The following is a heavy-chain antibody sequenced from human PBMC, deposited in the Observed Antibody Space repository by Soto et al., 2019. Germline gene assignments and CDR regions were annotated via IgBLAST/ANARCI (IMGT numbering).Heavy chain of an antibody. CDR2: INPNSGGT. J-gene: IGHJ4*02. CDR3: ARGIAVAGRESAYGYFDY. Sequence: ASVKVSCKASGYTFTGYYMHWVRQAPGQGLEWMGWINPNSGGTNYAQKFQGWVTMTRDTSISTAYMELSRLRSDDTAVYYCARGIAVAGRESAYGYFDYWGQGTPVTVSS. CDR1: GYTFTGYY. D-gene: IGHD6-19*01. V-gene: IGHV1-2*04.